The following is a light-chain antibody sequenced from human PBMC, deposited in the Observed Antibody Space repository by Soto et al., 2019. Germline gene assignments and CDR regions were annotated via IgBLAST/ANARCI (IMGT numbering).Light chain of an antibody. CDR1: SSDVGGYNY. V-gene: IGLV2-14*03. J-gene: IGLJ1*01. CDR2: DVS. CDR3: SSYTSSSTLCV. Sequence: QSALTQPASVSGSPGQSITISCTGTSSDVGGYNYVSWYQHHPGKAPKLRIYDVSNRPSGVSNRFSGSKSGNTASLTISGLQAEDEAAYYCSSYTSSSTLCVFGTGTKVTVL.